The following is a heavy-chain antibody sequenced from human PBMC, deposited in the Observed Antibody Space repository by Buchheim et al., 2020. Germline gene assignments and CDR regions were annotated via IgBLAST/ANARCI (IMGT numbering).Heavy chain of an antibody. J-gene: IGHJ4*02. Sequence: QVQLVESGGGVVQPGRSLRLSCAASGFTFSSYAMHWVRQAPGKGLEWVAVISYDGSNKYYADSVKGRFTISRDNSKNKLYLQMNSLRAEDTAVYYCARVYIGYCSSTSCYTGCVDYWGQGTL. CDR1: GFTFSSYA. D-gene: IGHD2-2*02. V-gene: IGHV3-30-3*01. CDR3: ARVYIGYCSSTSCYTGCVDY. CDR2: ISYDGSNK.